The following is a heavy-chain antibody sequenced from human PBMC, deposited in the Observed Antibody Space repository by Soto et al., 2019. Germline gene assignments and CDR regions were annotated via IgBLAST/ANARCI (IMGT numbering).Heavy chain of an antibody. J-gene: IGHJ4*02. Sequence: EVQLVESGGGLVQSGGSLTLSCAASGFTVSNSCMSWVRQAPGKGLEWVSAIYSGGSSYYADSVKGRFTISRDNSRNTLYLQMNSLRAEDTAVYFCARCDGSATYCFFFAYWGQGTPVTVSS. CDR1: GFTVSNSC. CDR3: ARCDGSATYCFFFAY. CDR2: IYSGGSS. D-gene: IGHD3-10*01. V-gene: IGHV3-66*01.